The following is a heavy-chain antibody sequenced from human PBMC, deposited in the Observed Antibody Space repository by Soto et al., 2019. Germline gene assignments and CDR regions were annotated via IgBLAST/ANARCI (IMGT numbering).Heavy chain of an antibody. CDR2: SRDRVSGYST. J-gene: IGHJ5*02. Sequence: EVQLVESGGGLVQPGGSLRLSCAASGFTLSDSYIDWVRQAPGKGLEWVGRSRDRVSGYSTIYVASVKGRFAASRDDSNNLAYLEMNSLTTEDTAVYYCVRDTYFSDSSAYTRCFDHWGQGTLVTVSS. D-gene: IGHD6-19*01. CDR3: VRDTYFSDSSAYTRCFDH. CDR1: GFTLSDSY. V-gene: IGHV3-72*01.